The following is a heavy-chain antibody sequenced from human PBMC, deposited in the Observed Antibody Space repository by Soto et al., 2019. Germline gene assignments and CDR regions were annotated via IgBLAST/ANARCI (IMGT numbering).Heavy chain of an antibody. CDR1: GFSVNSNF. V-gene: IGHV3-53*01. CDR2: TPRTGAT. J-gene: IGHJ3*02. Sequence: QLVESGGGLMQPGGSLRLSCAASGFSVNSNFMNWVRKAPGKGLEWVSFTPRTGATLYADSVKGRLTVSRDASNNLVYLQMSSLSVDDSDVYYCREWIMGESFTASFDSWGPGKVVTVSA. D-gene: IGHD1-26*01. CDR3: REWIMGESFTASFDS.